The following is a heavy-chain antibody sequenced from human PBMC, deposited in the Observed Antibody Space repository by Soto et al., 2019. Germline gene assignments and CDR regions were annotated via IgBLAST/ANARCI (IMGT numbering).Heavy chain of an antibody. Sequence: GGSLRLSCAASGFTFSSYAMSWVRQAPGKGLEWVSGITGSGGSTYYADSVKGRFTISRDNSKNTLYLQMNSLRAEDTAVYYCAKYRYYYGTGTSYYWGKGTLVTVSS. CDR1: GFTFSSYA. CDR3: AKYRYYYGTGTSYY. J-gene: IGHJ4*02. D-gene: IGHD3-10*01. CDR2: ITGSGGST. V-gene: IGHV3-23*01.